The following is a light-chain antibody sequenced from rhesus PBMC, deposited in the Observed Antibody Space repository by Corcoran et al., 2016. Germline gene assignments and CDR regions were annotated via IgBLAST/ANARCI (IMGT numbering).Light chain of an antibody. Sequence: DIQMTQSPSSLSASVGDKVTITCRARQDIRGWLVWYQQKSGKAPQLLISAASSLQSGVPSRFSGGGSGTAYTLTISSLQPEDFATYYCQQGYDTPWTFGQGTKVEIK. CDR2: AAS. CDR1: QDIRGW. CDR3: QQGYDTPWT. J-gene: IGKJ1*01. V-gene: IGKV1-18*01.